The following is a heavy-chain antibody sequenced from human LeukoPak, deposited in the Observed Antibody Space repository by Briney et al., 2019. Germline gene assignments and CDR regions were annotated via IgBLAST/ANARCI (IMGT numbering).Heavy chain of an antibody. CDR3: ARGQPSSGYYYYYYYMDV. V-gene: IGHV1-69*13. Sequence: ASVKVSCKASGYTFSSYAISWVRQAPGQGLEWMGGIIPIFGTANYAQKFQGRVTITADESTSTAYMELSSLRSEDTAVYYCARGQPSSGYYYYYYYMDVWGKGTTVTISS. CDR2: IIPIFGTA. CDR1: GYTFSSYA. J-gene: IGHJ6*03. D-gene: IGHD3-22*01.